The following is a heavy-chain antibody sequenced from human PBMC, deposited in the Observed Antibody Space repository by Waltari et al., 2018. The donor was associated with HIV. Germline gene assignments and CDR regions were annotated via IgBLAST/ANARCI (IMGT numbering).Heavy chain of an antibody. V-gene: IGHV3-33*01. CDR1: GLTSRTFA. CDR2: IWYDGDNK. Sequence: QVQLVESGGGVVQPGRSLRLPGAASGLTSRTFALHWVRQAPGKGLEWVAVIWYDGDNKYYADSVKGRFTISRDNSKNTLYLQMNSLRVEDTAVYYCARGGYYYDISGYYHYWGQGTLVTVSS. D-gene: IGHD3-22*01. CDR3: ARGGYYYDISGYYHY. J-gene: IGHJ4*02.